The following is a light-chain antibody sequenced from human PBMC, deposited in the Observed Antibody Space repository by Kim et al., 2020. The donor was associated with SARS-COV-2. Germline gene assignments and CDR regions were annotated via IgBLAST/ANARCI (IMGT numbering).Light chain of an antibody. CDR2: DVS. CDR3: SSYTTSSTLFYV. V-gene: IGLV2-14*03. Sequence: SITISCAGTSSDVGGYNSVSGFQQHPGKAPKLMIYDVSNRPSGVSNRFSGSKSGNTASLTISGLQAEDEADYYCSSYTTSSTLFYVFGPGTKVTVL. J-gene: IGLJ1*01. CDR1: SSDVGGYNS.